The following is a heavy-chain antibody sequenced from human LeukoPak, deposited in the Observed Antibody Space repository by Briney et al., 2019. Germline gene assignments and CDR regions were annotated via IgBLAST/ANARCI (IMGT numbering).Heavy chain of an antibody. V-gene: IGHV3-21*01. CDR2: ISSSSSYI. D-gene: IGHD3-10*01. Sequence: GGSLRLSCAASGFTFNAFGMNWVRQAPGKGLEWVSSISSSSSYIYYADSVRGRFTISRDNAKNSLFLQMNSLRAEDTAVYYCAKFKGHYGDSEYYFDSWGQGTLVTVSS. CDR3: AKFKGHYGDSEYYFDS. J-gene: IGHJ4*02. CDR1: GFTFNAFG.